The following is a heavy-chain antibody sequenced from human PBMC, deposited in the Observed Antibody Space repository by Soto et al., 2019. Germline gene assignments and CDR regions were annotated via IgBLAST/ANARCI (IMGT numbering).Heavy chain of an antibody. Sequence: SETLSLTCTVSGGSVSSGSYYWSWIRQPPGKGLEWIGYIYYSGSTNYNPSLKSRVTISVDTSKNQFSLKLSSVTAADTAVYYCAADYYDSSGAGDFDYWGQGTLVTVSS. J-gene: IGHJ4*02. D-gene: IGHD3-22*01. CDR3: AADYYDSSGAGDFDY. CDR2: IYYSGST. V-gene: IGHV4-61*01. CDR1: GGSVSSGSYY.